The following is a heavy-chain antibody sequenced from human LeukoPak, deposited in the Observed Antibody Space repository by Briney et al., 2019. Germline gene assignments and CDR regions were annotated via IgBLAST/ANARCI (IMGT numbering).Heavy chain of an antibody. D-gene: IGHD3-22*01. CDR2: ISGSGGST. CDR3: ARDPNLSHYYDSSGYYPNWFDP. CDR1: GFTFSSYA. V-gene: IGHV3-23*01. J-gene: IGHJ5*02. Sequence: GGSLRLSCAASGFTFSSYAMSWVCQAPGKGLEWVSVISGSGGSTYYADSVKGRFTISRDNAKNTLYLQMNSLRAEDTAVYYCARDPNLSHYYDSSGYYPNWFDPWGQGTLVTVSS.